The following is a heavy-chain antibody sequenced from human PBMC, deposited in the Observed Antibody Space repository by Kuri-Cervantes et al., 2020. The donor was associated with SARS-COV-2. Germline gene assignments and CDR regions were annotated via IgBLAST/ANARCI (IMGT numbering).Heavy chain of an antibody. CDR2: IKQDGGET. Sequence: GESLKISCAASGFTFSNNWMSWVRQAPGKGLEWVAHIKQDGGETYYVDSVKGRFFISRDDAKNSLFLQMNNLRAEDTAVYFCARDLGYCTNTNCYTRLDSWGQGTLVTVSS. CDR3: ARDLGYCTNTNCYTRLDS. D-gene: IGHD2-2*02. V-gene: IGHV3-7*03. J-gene: IGHJ4*02. CDR1: GFTFSNNW.